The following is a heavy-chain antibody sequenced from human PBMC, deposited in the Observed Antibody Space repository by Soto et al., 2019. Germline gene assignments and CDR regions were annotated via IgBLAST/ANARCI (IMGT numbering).Heavy chain of an antibody. V-gene: IGHV5-10-1*01. CDR2: IDPSDSYT. Sequence: PGESLKISCKGSGYSFTSYWISWVRQMPGKGLEWMGRIDPSDSYTNYSPSFQGHVTISADKSISTAYLQWSSLKASDTAMYYCARQVGATGSHTNKRAFDIWGQGTMVTVSS. J-gene: IGHJ3*02. D-gene: IGHD5-12*01. CDR1: GYSFTSYW. CDR3: ARQVGATGSHTNKRAFDI.